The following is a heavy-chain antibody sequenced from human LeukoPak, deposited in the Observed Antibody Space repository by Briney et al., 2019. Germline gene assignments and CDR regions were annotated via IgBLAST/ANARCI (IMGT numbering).Heavy chain of an antibody. V-gene: IGHV4-39*01. D-gene: IGHD3-3*01. CDR1: GGSISSSSYY. CDR2: IYYSGST. J-gene: IGHJ6*02. CDR3: ARQSRPNDPSYYDFWSGYYRGRNYYYYYGMDV. Sequence: SATLSLTCTVSGGSISSSSYYWGWIRQPPGKGLEWIGSIYYSGSTYYNPSLKSRVTISVDTSKKQFPLKLSSVTAADTAVYYCARQSRPNDPSYYDFWSGYYRGRNYYYYYGMDVWGQGTTVTVSS.